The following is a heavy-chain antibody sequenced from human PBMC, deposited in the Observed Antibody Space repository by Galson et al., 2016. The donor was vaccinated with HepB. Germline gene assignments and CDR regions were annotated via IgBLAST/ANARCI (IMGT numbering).Heavy chain of an antibody. CDR3: ARWSAAWDY. Sequence: LRLSCAAYGFTISNYYMSWVRQAPGRGLEWVANIQRDGTEKYNADSVKGRFTISRDNAKNSLYLQISSLRAGDTALYYCARWSAAWDYWGQGIMVTVSS. CDR1: GFTISNYY. V-gene: IGHV3-7*01. D-gene: IGHD6-13*01. CDR2: IQRDGTEK. J-gene: IGHJ4*02.